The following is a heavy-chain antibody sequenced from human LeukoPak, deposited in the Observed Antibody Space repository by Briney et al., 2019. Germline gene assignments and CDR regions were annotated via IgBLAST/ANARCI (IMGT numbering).Heavy chain of an antibody. D-gene: IGHD1-26*01. V-gene: IGHV4-59*08. CDR3: ARQLPSWYSASYYVIDY. CDR1: GDSIRSSY. J-gene: IGHJ4*02. Sequence: SETLSLTCTVSGDSIRSSYWSWIRQPPGKRPEWIGYVYYSGTTNYNPSLESRVMVSVDTSRNQFSLKVTSVTAADTAVYYCARQLPSWYSASYYVIDYWGQGTLVTVSS. CDR2: VYYSGTT.